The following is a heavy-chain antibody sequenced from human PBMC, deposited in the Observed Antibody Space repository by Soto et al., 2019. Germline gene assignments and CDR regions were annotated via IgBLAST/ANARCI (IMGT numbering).Heavy chain of an antibody. V-gene: IGHV1-69*13. CDR3: ARESLSLTSYYGMDV. Sequence: SVKVSCKASGVTFSSYAISWVRQAPGQGLEWMGGIIPIFGTANYAQKFQGRVTITADESTSTAYMELSSLRSEDTAVYYCARESLSLTSYYGMDVWGQGTTVTVSS. D-gene: IGHD3-10*01. CDR2: IIPIFGTA. CDR1: GVTFSSYA. J-gene: IGHJ6*02.